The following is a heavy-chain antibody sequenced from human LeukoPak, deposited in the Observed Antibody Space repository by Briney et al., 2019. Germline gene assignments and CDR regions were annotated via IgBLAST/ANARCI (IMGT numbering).Heavy chain of an antibody. CDR1: GYTFTGYY. Sequence: ASVKVSCKASGYTFTGYYMHWVRQAPGQGLEWMGRINPNSGGTNYAQKFQGRVTMTRDTPISTAYMELSRLRSDDTAVYYCARDYDSSGDIDYWGQGTLVTVSS. CDR3: ARDYDSSGDIDY. D-gene: IGHD3-22*01. V-gene: IGHV1-2*06. CDR2: INPNSGGT. J-gene: IGHJ4*02.